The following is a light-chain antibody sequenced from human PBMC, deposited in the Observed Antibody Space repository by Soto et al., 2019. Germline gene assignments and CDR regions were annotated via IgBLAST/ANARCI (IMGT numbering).Light chain of an antibody. J-gene: IGKJ1*01. CDR2: DAS. CDR3: QQYHTFWT. Sequence: DVQMTLSPAALSASVGDRVTIACRASQSITKWLAWYQQKPGKAPKLLIFDASTLESGVPSRFSASGYGTEFALTITSLQPEDFATYYCQQYHTFWTFGQGTKVAIK. V-gene: IGKV1-5*01. CDR1: QSITKW.